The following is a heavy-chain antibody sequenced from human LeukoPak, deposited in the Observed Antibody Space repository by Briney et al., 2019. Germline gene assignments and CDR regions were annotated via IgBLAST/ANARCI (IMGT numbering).Heavy chain of an antibody. V-gene: IGHV3-30*04. CDR3: ARDPNYVYYYYMDV. CDR2: ISYDGSNK. Sequence: PGGSLRLSCAASGFTFSSYAMHWVRQAPGKGLEWVAVISYDGSNKYYADSVKGRFTISRDNSKNTLYLQMNSLRAEDTAVYYCARDPNYVYYYYMDVWGKGTTVTVSS. CDR1: GFTFSSYA. J-gene: IGHJ6*03.